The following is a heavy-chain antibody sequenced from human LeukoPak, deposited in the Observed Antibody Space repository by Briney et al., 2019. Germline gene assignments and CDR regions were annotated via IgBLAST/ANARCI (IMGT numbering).Heavy chain of an antibody. V-gene: IGHV3-30*02. J-gene: IGHJ4*02. CDR3: AKEVHPYDEGTYYFDY. Sequence: GGSLRLSCVGSGFTFSSSGMHWVRQAAGKGLEWVAFIRHDGSNEYYADSVKGRFTVSRDNSKNTLFLQMNSLRIEEMAVYYCAKEVHPYDEGTYYFDYWGRGTLVTVSS. D-gene: IGHD3-22*01. CDR2: IRHDGSNE. CDR1: GFTFSSSG.